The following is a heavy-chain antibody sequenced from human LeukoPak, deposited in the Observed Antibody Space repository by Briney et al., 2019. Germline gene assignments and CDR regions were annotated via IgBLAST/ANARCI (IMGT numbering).Heavy chain of an antibody. CDR3: ARERVAAAIY. J-gene: IGHJ4*02. CDR1: GYTFTAYD. V-gene: IGHV1-18*04. CDR2: ISAYNGNT. D-gene: IGHD2-2*01. Sequence: AAVKVSCKASGYTFTAYDMHWVRQAPGQGLEGMGWISAYNGNTNYAQKLQGRVTMTSDTSMSTAYMELRGLRSDDTAVYYCARERVAAAIYWGQGTLVTVSS.